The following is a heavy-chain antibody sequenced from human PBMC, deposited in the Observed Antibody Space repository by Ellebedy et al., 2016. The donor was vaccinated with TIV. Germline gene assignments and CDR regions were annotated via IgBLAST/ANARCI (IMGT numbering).Heavy chain of an antibody. J-gene: IGHJ4*02. CDR1: GFAFSDYY. CDR3: ATRGSGHY. Sequence: GESLKISXAASGFAFSDYYMSWVRQAPGKGLEWVAHISRGSTSTRYSDSVKGRFTISRDDANHSLFLQMNSLRADDTAVYYCATRGSGHYWGQGTPVTVSS. V-gene: IGHV3-11*03. D-gene: IGHD3-10*01. CDR2: ISRGSTST.